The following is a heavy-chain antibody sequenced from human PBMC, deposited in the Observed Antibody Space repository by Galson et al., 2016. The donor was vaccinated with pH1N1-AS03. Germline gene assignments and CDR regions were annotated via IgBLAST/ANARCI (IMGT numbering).Heavy chain of an antibody. V-gene: IGHV5-51*01. D-gene: IGHD1-26*01. CDR3: ARRVSYTGSYPLAY. J-gene: IGHJ4*02. Sequence: QSGAEVKKPGESLKISCKGSGYKFTNYWTGWVRQMPGQGLEWMGSIYPGDSDTRYSPSFQGQVTISADKSISTAYLQWSSLKASDTAMYYCARRVSYTGSYPLAYWGQGTLVTVSS. CDR2: IYPGDSDT. CDR1: GYKFTNYW.